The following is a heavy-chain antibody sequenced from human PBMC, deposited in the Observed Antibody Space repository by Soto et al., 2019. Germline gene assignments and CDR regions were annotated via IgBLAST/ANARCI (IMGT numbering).Heavy chain of an antibody. CDR1: GGTFSSYT. CDR3: ANSGYDPVDY. D-gene: IGHD5-12*01. V-gene: IGHV1-69*02. J-gene: IGHJ4*02. Sequence: QVQLVQSGAEVKKPGSSVKVSCKASGGTFSSYTISWVRQAPGQGLEWMGRIIPILGIANYAQKSQGRVTITADKSTSTAYMELSSLRSEDTAVSYCANSGYDPVDYWGQGTLVTVSS. CDR2: IIPILGIA.